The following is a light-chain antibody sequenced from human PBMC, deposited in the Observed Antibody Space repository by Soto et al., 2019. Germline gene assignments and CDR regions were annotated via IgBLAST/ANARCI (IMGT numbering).Light chain of an antibody. Sequence: QSALTQPASVSGSPGQSITISCTGTSSDVGGYKYVSWYQQHPGKAPKLMIYDIRNRPSVVSNRFSGSKSGNTASLTISGLQAEDEADYYCSSYTSSSTRVFGTGTKLTVL. CDR1: SSDVGGYKY. CDR3: SSYTSSSTRV. J-gene: IGLJ1*01. CDR2: DIR. V-gene: IGLV2-14*03.